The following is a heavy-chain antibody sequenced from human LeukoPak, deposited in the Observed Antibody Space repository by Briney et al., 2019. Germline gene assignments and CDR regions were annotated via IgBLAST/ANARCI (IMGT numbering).Heavy chain of an antibody. CDR1: GYTFTGYY. CDR2: INPNSGGT. CDR3: ARMAYSSSWSRDFDY. V-gene: IGHV1-2*02. J-gene: IGHJ4*02. Sequence: ASVKVSCKASGYTFTGYYMHWVRQAPGQGLEWMGWINPNSGGTNYAQKFQGRVTITRNTSISTAYMELSSLRSEDTAVYYCARMAYSSSWSRDFDYWGQGTLVTVSS. D-gene: IGHD6-13*01.